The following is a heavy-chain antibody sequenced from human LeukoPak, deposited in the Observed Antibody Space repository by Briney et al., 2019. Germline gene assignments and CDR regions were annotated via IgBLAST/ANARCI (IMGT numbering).Heavy chain of an antibody. D-gene: IGHD3-9*01. J-gene: IGHJ4*02. Sequence: ASVKVSCKASGYTLTSYGISWVRQAPGQGLEWMGWISTYNGNTHYAQELQGRATLTTGTSTSTAYMELRSLRSDDTAMYFCARVNNYDMLSSFDYWGQGTLVTVSS. CDR2: ISTYNGNT. V-gene: IGHV1-18*04. CDR3: ARVNNYDMLSSFDY. CDR1: GYTLTSYG.